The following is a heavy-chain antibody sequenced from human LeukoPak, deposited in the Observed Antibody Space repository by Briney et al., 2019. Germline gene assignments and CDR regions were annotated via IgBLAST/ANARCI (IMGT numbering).Heavy chain of an antibody. J-gene: IGHJ4*02. CDR2: ISGSSTRT. D-gene: IGHD3-10*01. Sequence: GGSLRLSCADSGFTFSSYAMSWVRQAPGKGLEWVSSISGSSTRTYYADSVKGRFTVSRDNPKNTLYLQMNSLRAEDTAVYYCARDPPGMLGIHYFDYWGQGTLVTVSS. V-gene: IGHV3-23*01. CDR1: GFTFSSYA. CDR3: ARDPPGMLGIHYFDY.